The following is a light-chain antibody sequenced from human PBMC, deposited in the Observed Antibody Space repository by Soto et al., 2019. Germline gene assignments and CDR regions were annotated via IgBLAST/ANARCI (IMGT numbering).Light chain of an antibody. CDR2: KAS. CDR3: QQSST. J-gene: IGKJ3*01. V-gene: IGKV1-5*03. CDR1: QSISSW. Sequence: DIQMTQSTSTLSASVGDRVTITCRATQSISSWLAWYQQKPGKAPKLLIYKASSLESGVPSRFSGSGSGTEFTLTISSLQPDHFATYYGQQSSTFGPGTKVDIK.